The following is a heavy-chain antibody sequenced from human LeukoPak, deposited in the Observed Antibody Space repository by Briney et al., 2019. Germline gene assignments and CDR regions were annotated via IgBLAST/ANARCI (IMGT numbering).Heavy chain of an antibody. CDR1: GFTFSSYW. CDR2: IKQDGSEK. Sequence: GGSLRLSCAASGFTFSSYWMSWVRQAPGKGLEWVANIKQDGSEKYYVDSVEGRFTISRDNAKNSLYLQMNSLRAEDTAVYYCARDVAVAGFAFDIWGQGTMVTVSS. J-gene: IGHJ3*02. CDR3: ARDVAVAGFAFDI. D-gene: IGHD6-19*01. V-gene: IGHV3-7*01.